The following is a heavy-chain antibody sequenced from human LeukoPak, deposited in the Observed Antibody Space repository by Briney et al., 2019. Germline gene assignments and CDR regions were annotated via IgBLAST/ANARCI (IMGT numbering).Heavy chain of an antibody. V-gene: IGHV1-2*02. CDR3: ARVVGPLYYFDY. D-gene: IGHD1-26*01. Sequence: ASVKVSCKASGYTFTGYYMHWVRQAPGQGLEWMGWINPNSGGTKYAQKFQGRVTITRDTAISTAYLDLSSLISDDTAVYYCARVVGPLYYFDYWGQGTLVTVSS. CDR2: INPNSGGT. CDR1: GYTFTGYY. J-gene: IGHJ4*02.